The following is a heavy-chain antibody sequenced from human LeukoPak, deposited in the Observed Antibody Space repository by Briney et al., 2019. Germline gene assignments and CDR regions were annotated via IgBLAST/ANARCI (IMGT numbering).Heavy chain of an antibody. CDR3: ARSAVAGTLYNWFDP. D-gene: IGHD6-19*01. CDR2: IYYSGST. J-gene: IGHJ5*02. CDR1: GGSISSSSYY. Sequence: SETLSLTCTVSGGSISSSSYYWGWIRQPPGKGLEWIGSIYYSGSTNYNPSLKSRVTISVDTSKNQFSLKLSSVTAADTAVYYCARSAVAGTLYNWFDPWGQGTLVTVSS. V-gene: IGHV4-39*07.